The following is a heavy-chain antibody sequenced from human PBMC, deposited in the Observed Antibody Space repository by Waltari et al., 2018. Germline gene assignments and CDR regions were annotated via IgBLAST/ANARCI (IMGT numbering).Heavy chain of an antibody. V-gene: IGHV3-30*02. CDR3: AKDGDYSLTEYDAFDV. J-gene: IGHJ3*01. CDR2: ISFDGKKI. D-gene: IGHD4-17*01. Sequence: VQLLESGGGVVQPGGSLRLSCAASGFLFSSHGMHWVRQIPGKGLEGVAFISFDGKKIFDADSVRGRFTISRDNSNNIVFLQMNSLRPEDSGVYYCAKDGDYSLTEYDAFDVWGQGTVVTVSP. CDR1: GFLFSSHG.